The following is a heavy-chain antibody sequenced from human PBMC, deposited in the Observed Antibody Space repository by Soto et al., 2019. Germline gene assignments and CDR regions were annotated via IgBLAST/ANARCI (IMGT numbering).Heavy chain of an antibody. CDR2: IYPGDSDT. V-gene: IGHV5-51*01. J-gene: IGHJ4*02. CDR3: ASGRGRMATTYFDY. Sequence: GESVKISCXGSGYSFTRYWMGWVRQMGGKGLEWMGIIYPGDSDTRYSPSFQGQVTISADKSISTAYLQWSSLKASDTAMYYCASGRGRMATTYFDYWGQGTLVTVSS. D-gene: IGHD1-1*01. CDR1: GYSFTRYW.